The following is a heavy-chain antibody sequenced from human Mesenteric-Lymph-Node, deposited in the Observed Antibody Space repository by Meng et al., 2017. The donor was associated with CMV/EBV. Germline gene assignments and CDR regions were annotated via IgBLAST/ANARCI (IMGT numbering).Heavy chain of an antibody. Sequence: GGSLRLSCKGSGYSFSTYWIGWVRQMPGKGLEWMGIIYPGDSDTRYSPSFQGQVTISADKSISTAYLQWNSLKASDSAIYYCARRPTHYYGMDVWGQGTTVTVSS. V-gene: IGHV5-51*01. CDR1: GYSFSTYW. J-gene: IGHJ6*02. CDR2: IYPGDSDT. CDR3: ARRPTHYYGMDV.